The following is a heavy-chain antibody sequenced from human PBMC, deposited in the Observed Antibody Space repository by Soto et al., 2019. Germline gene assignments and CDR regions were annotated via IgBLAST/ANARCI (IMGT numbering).Heavy chain of an antibody. CDR2: VSVYDGST. Sequence: QVQLVQSGAEVKPPGASVKVSCTASGYTFTSYAISWVRQAPGQGLEWMGWVSVYDGSTTYAQKVQDRVTMTTDTSTATAYMERRGLRSDDTAVYYCARDPWNGGWNSLGYWGQGTLVTVSS. CDR1: GYTFTSYA. CDR3: ARDPWNGGWNSLGY. J-gene: IGHJ4*02. V-gene: IGHV1-18*01. D-gene: IGHD6-19*01.